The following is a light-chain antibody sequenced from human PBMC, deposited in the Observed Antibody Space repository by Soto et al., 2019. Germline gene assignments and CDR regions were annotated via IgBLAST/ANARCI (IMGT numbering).Light chain of an antibody. CDR2: DAS. Sequence: DIEITQSPSTLSPSVGDRVTMPCRASQSISSWLAWYQKKPGTAPKLLIYDASSLESGVPSRFSGSGSGTELTLTISSLQPDDFATYYCQQYNSYSSWTCGQGTKVDIK. V-gene: IGKV1-5*01. CDR1: QSISSW. J-gene: IGKJ1*01. CDR3: QQYNSYSSWT.